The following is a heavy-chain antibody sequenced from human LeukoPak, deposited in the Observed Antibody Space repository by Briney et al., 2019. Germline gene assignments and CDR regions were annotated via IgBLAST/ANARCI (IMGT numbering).Heavy chain of an antibody. CDR1: GFTFSTYW. CDR3: ARNQEIDYYDSSGFYWGVEY. J-gene: IGHJ4*02. Sequence: GGSLRLSCAASGFTFSTYWMHWVRQAPGKGLEWVSFISGGGGTIYYADSVKGRFTISRDNAKNSLHLQMDSLRVEDTAVYYCARNQEIDYYDSSGFYWGVEYWGQGTLVTVSS. D-gene: IGHD3-22*01. V-gene: IGHV3-48*01. CDR2: ISGGGGTI.